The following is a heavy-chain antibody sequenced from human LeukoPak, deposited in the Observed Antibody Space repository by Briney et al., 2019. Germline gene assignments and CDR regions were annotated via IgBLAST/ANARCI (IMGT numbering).Heavy chain of an antibody. Sequence: SETLSLTCTVSGGSISSGSYYWSWIRQPAGKGLEWIGRIYTSGSTNYNPSLNSRITISVDTSKNQFSLKLSSVTAADTAVYYCARGSGVVTPKHYYYYMDVWGKGTTVTISS. CDR3: ARGSGVVTPKHYYYYMDV. J-gene: IGHJ6*03. V-gene: IGHV4-61*02. D-gene: IGHD4-23*01. CDR1: GGSISSGSYY. CDR2: IYTSGST.